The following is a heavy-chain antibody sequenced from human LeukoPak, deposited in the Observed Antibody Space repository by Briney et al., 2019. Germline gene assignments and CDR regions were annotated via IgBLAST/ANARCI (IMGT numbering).Heavy chain of an antibody. Sequence: GGSLRLSCAASGFTFTNYWMYWVRQAPGKGLVWVSRINSGGSKTNYADSVNGRFTIPRDNAKNTLYLQMNSLRAEDTAMYYCARPIRGYDGFDIWGQGTMVTVSS. J-gene: IGHJ3*02. CDR1: GFTFTNYW. V-gene: IGHV3-74*01. CDR3: ARPIRGYDGFDI. D-gene: IGHD5-12*01. CDR2: INSGGSKT.